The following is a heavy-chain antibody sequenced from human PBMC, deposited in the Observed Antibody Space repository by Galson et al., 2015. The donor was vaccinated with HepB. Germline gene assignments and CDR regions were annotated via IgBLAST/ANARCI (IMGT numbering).Heavy chain of an antibody. Sequence: TLSLTCTVSDDSIITGAYSWNWIRQPPGKGLEWIGFIYHTGSTFYNPTLKSRVTISVDKSKNQFSLRLTSVTAAETAIYYGARGEGDYGLGYWGQGALVTVSP. CDR3: ARGEGDYGLGY. V-gene: IGHV4-30-2*01. CDR2: IYHTGST. J-gene: IGHJ4*02. CDR1: DDSIITGAYS. D-gene: IGHD4-17*01.